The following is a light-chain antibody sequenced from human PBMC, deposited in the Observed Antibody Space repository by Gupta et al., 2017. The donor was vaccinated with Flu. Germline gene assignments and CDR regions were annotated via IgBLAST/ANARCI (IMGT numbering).Light chain of an antibody. CDR3: HQYDTNQQT. Sequence: DIVMTQSPDSLTVSLGERATITCRSSQSLLYDSNNKNYLAWYKQKAGKPPKLIISWASARESGVKDRFSGSGDGTEFTLTISSRQAEDAAVYYCHQYDTNQQTFGQG. V-gene: IGKV4-1*01. CDR2: WAS. CDR1: QSLLYDSNNKNY. J-gene: IGKJ5*01.